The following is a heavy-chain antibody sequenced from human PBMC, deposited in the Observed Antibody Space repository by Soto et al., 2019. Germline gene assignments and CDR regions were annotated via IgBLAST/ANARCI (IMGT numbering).Heavy chain of an antibody. V-gene: IGHV4-59*12. J-gene: IGHJ2*01. CDR2: IYYSGST. D-gene: IGHD3-16*01. CDR3: AREGDTRYFDL. CDR1: GGSISSYY. Sequence: QVQLQESGPGLVKPSETLSLTCTVSGGSISSYYWSWIRQPPGKGLEWIGYIYYSGSTNYNPSLKRRVTISVDTSKNQFSLKLSSVTAADTAVYYCAREGDTRYFDLWGRGTLVTVSS.